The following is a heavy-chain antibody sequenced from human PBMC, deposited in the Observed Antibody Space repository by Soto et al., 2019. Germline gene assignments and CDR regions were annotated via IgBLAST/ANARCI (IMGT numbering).Heavy chain of an antibody. V-gene: IGHV4-34*01. J-gene: IGHJ4*02. CDR1: GGSFRAYF. CDR2: INHSGGT. CDR3: ARGSVDTVDSSGFYEY. D-gene: IGHD3-22*01. Sequence: PSDTPSLTCAVYGGSFRAYFWSWIRQPPGKGLEWIGEINHSGGTSYNPSLKSRVTISVDTSKSQFSLKLTSVTAADRAVYYCARGSVDTVDSSGFYEYWAQGTPVTRSS.